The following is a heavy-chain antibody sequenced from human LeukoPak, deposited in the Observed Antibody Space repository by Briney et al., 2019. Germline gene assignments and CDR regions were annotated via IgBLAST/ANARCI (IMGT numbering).Heavy chain of an antibody. V-gene: IGHV6-1*01. D-gene: IGHD3-10*01. J-gene: IGHJ4*02. CDR3: ARGLSLVRGVIITGFIDY. CDR2: TYYRSKWYN. CDR1: GDSVSSNSAA. Sequence: SQTLSLTCAISGDSVSSNSAAWNWIRQSPSRGLEWLGRTYYRSKWYNDYAVSVKSRITINPDTSKNQFSLQLNSVTPADTAVYYCARGLSLVRGVIITGFIDYWGQGTLVTVSS.